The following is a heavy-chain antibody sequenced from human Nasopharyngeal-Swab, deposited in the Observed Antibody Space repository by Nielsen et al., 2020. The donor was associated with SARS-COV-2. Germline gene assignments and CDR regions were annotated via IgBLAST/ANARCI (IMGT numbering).Heavy chain of an antibody. Sequence: GESLKISCAASGFTFSSYSMHWVRQAPGRGLEWVSYSSHYDGSTYYTDSVKGRFTVSRDNSKNTLHLQMNSLRADDTAVYFCARDNSGRYPDYWGQGTRVTVSS. J-gene: IGHJ4*02. CDR3: ARDNSGRYPDY. D-gene: IGHD3-10*01. V-gene: IGHV3-23*01. CDR2: SSHYDGST. CDR1: GFTFSSYS.